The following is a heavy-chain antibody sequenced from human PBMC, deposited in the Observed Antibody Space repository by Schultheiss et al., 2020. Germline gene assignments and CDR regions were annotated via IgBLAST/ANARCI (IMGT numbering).Heavy chain of an antibody. CDR2: ISSSSSYI. J-gene: IGHJ6*03. V-gene: IGHV3-21*04. CDR3: AKGDSSGWSLDYYYMDV. Sequence: ESLKISCAASGFTFSGSAMHWVRQAPGKGLVWVSSISSSSSYIYYADSVKGRFTISRDNAKNSLYLQMNSLRAEDTALYYCAKGDSSGWSLDYYYMDVWGKGTTVTVSS. D-gene: IGHD6-19*01. CDR1: GFTFSGSA.